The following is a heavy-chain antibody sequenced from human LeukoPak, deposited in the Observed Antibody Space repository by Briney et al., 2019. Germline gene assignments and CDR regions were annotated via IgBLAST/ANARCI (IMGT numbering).Heavy chain of an antibody. Sequence: SETLSLTCTVSGGSISSYYWSWIRQPPGKGLEWIGYIYYSGSTNYNPSLKSRVTISVDTSKNQFSLKLSSVTAADTAVYYCARQRYSYGYSDHWGQGTLVTVSS. CDR3: ARQRYSYGYSDH. D-gene: IGHD5-18*01. CDR1: GGSISSYY. CDR2: IYYSGST. V-gene: IGHV4-59*08. J-gene: IGHJ4*02.